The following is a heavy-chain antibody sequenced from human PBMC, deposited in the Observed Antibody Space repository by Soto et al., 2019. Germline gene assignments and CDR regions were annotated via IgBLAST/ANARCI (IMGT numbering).Heavy chain of an antibody. V-gene: IGHV4-59*01. J-gene: IGHJ5*02. CDR1: GASITYYN. D-gene: IGHD2-21*02. Sequence: ETLCLTGPVPGASITYYNWNWVRQPAGKGLEWLGYIYYTGSTKFNPSLRSRVTMSVDMSKNQFSLRLSTVTAADTAIYYCERSCVSPHCYLTTTGWFDPWGQGALVTVYS. CDR3: ERSCVSPHCYLTTTGWFDP. CDR2: IYYTGST.